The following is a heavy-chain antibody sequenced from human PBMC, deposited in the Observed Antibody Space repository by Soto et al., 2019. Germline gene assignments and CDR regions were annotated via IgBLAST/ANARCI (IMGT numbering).Heavy chain of an antibody. CDR2: ISAYNGNT. D-gene: IGHD3-3*01. CDR1: GGTFSSYT. V-gene: IGHV1-18*01. CDR3: ARGGDYDFWSGYQPRFDY. Sequence: GASVKVSCKASGGTFSSYTLSWVRQAPGQGLEWMGWISAYNGNTNYAQKLQGRVTMTTDTSTSTAYMELRSLRSDDTAVYYCARGGDYDFWSGYQPRFDYWGQGTLVTVSS. J-gene: IGHJ4*02.